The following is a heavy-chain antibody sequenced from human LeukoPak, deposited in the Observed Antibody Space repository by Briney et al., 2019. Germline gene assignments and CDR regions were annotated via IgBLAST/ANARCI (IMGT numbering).Heavy chain of an antibody. CDR3: ARGGWFGELLFDY. Sequence: PGGSLRLSCAASGLTVSRNYMKWVRQAPGKGLEWVSGINWNGGSTGYADSVKGRFTISRDNAKNSLYLQMNSLRAEDTALYYCARGGWFGELLFDYWGQGTLVTVSS. D-gene: IGHD3-10*01. CDR2: INWNGGST. J-gene: IGHJ4*02. V-gene: IGHV3-20*04. CDR1: GLTVSRNY.